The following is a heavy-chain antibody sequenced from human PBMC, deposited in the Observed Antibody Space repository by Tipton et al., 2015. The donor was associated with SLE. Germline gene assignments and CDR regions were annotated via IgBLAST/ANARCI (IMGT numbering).Heavy chain of an antibody. CDR2: IYYSGST. J-gene: IGHJ4*02. Sequence: TLSLTCTVPGGSISSYYWSWIRQPPGKGLEWIGYIYYSGSTNYNPSLKSRVTISVDTSKNQFSLKLSSVTAADTAVYYCARWAGPTVNFDYWGQGTLVTVSS. CDR1: GGSISSYY. CDR3: ARWAGPTVNFDY. V-gene: IGHV4-59*01. D-gene: IGHD4-11*01.